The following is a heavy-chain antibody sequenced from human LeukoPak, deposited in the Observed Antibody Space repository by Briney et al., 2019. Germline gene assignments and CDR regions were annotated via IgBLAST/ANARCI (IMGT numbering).Heavy chain of an antibody. CDR2: ISYDGSNK. V-gene: IGHV3-30-3*01. CDR1: GLTFSSYA. CDR3: ARDVPSDL. J-gene: IGHJ5*02. Sequence: GGSLRLSCAASGLTFSSYAMHWVRQAPGKGLEWVAAISYDGSNKYYADSVKGRFTVSRDNSKNTLYLQMNSLRAEDTAVYYCARDVPSDLWGQGTLVTVSS.